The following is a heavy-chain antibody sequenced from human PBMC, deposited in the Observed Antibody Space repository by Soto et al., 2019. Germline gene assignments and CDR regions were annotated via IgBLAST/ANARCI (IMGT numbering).Heavy chain of an antibody. CDR1: GGSVSSGSYY. V-gene: IGHV4-61*01. D-gene: IGHD5-18*01. J-gene: IGHJ4*02. CDR3: ARASPRAMAADF. CDR2: VYYSGST. Sequence: QVQLQESGPGLVKPSETLSLTCTVSGGSVSSGSYYWNWMRQPPGKGLECIGYVYYSGSTNYNPSLKSRVTISTDTSKNQFSLHLTSVTVADTAVYYCARASPRAMAADFWGKGTLVTVSS.